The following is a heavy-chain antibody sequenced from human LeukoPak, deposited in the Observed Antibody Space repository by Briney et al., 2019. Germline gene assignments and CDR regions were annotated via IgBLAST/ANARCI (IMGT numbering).Heavy chain of an antibody. V-gene: IGHV5-51*01. D-gene: IGHD1-1*01. J-gene: IGHJ3*01. Sequence: GESLKISCKGSGYSFTSYWIGWVRQMPGKGLEWMGIIYPGDSDTRYSPSFQGQVTISADKSISTAYLQWSSLKASDPAMYYCARRLERPPDAFDVWGQGTMVTVSS. CDR3: ARRLERPPDAFDV. CDR2: IYPGDSDT. CDR1: GYSFTSYW.